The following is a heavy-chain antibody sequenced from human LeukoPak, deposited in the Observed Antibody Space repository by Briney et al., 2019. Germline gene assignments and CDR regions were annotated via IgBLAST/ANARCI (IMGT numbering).Heavy chain of an antibody. V-gene: IGHV3-7*01. CDR3: ARDRLALGATTGY. J-gene: IGHJ4*02. D-gene: IGHD1-26*01. Sequence: GSLRLSCAASGFTFSSYWMSWVRQAPGKGLEWVANIKQDGSEKYYVDSVKGRFTISRDNAKDSLYLQMNSLRAEDTAVYYCARDRLALGATTGYWGQGTLVTVSS. CDR1: GFTFSSYW. CDR2: IKQDGSEK.